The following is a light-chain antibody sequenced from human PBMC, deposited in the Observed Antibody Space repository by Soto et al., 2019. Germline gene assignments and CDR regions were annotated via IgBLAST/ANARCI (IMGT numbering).Light chain of an antibody. CDR2: GNS. Sequence: QPVLTQPPSVSGAPGQRVTISCTGSSSNIGAGYDVHWYQQLPGTAPKLLIYGNSNRPSGVPDRFSGSKSGTSASLVITGLQAEDEADYYCQSYDSSLSGWGFGGGTKLTVL. J-gene: IGLJ3*02. CDR3: QSYDSSLSGWG. CDR1: SSNIGAGYD. V-gene: IGLV1-40*01.